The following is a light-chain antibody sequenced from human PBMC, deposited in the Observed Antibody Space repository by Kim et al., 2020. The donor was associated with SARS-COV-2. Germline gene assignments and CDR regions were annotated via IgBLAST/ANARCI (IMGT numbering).Light chain of an antibody. V-gene: IGKV1-8*01. CDR1: QGISSY. CDR2: AAS. Sequence: AIRMTQSPFSLSASTGDRVTITCRASQGISSYLAWYQQKPGKAPKLLIYAASTLQSGVPSRFSGSGSGTDFTLTISCLQSEDFATYYCQQYYSYPRTFGGGTKVEIK. CDR3: QQYYSYPRT. J-gene: IGKJ4*01.